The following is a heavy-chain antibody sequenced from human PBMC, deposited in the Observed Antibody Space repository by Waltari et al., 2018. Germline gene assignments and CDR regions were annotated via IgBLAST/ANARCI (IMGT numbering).Heavy chain of an antibody. CDR2: INHSGST. Sequence: QVQLQQWGAGLLKPSETLSLTCAVYGGSFSGYYWSWLRQPPGKGLEWIGEINHSGSTNYNPSLKSRVTISVDTSKNQFSLKLSSVTAADTAVYYCARGRVSRYQLLYSMSGATEGFDYWGQGTLVTVSS. J-gene: IGHJ4*02. V-gene: IGHV4-34*01. D-gene: IGHD2-2*02. CDR1: GGSFSGYY. CDR3: ARGRVSRYQLLYSMSGATEGFDY.